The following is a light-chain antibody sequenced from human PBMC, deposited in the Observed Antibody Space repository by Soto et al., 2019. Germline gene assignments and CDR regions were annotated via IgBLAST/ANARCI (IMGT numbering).Light chain of an antibody. J-gene: IGLJ2*01. CDR3: FSYAGNYNVG. V-gene: IGLV2-11*01. CDR2: DVS. CDR1: SSDVGAYNY. Sequence: QSALTQPRSVSGSPGQSVTISCTGTSSDVGAYNYVSWYQHHPGKAPKFMIYDVSKRPSGVPDRFSGSKSGNTASLTISGLQAEDEADYYCFSYAGNYNVGFGGGTKLTVL.